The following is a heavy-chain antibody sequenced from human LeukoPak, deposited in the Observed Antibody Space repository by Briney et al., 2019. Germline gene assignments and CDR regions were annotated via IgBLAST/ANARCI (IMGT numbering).Heavy chain of an antibody. J-gene: IGHJ4*02. CDR3: ARSSYLNSAPLDS. CDR2: INHTGSA. V-gene: IGHV4-34*01. CDR1: GGSLSDYY. Sequence: SETLSLTCAVYGGSLSDYYWSWIRQPPGKGLEWIGGINHTGSADYIPSLKSRVIISIDTSKKQFFLKLRSVTAADTAVYYCARSSYLNSAPLDSWGQGTLVTVSS. D-gene: IGHD2/OR15-2a*01.